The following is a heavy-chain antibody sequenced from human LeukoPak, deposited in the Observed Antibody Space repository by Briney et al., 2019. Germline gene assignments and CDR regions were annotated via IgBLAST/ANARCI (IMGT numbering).Heavy chain of an antibody. J-gene: IGHJ4*02. CDR3: AKELNSYGFSDY. V-gene: IGHV3-23*01. CDR1: GFTFSTYS. D-gene: IGHD5-18*01. CDR2: ISGSGDST. Sequence: GGSLILSCAASGFTFSTYSMSWVRQAPGKGLDWVSAISGSGDSTYYADSVQGRFTISRDNSKNTLYLQMNSLRAEDTAVYYCAKELNSYGFSDYWGQGTVVTVSS.